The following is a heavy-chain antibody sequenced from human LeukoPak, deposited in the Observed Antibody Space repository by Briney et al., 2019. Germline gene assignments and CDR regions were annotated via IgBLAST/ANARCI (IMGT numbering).Heavy chain of an antibody. CDR1: GFTFSSYG. V-gene: IGHV3-30*18. CDR2: ISYDGSNK. D-gene: IGHD6-19*01. CDR3: AKDMAVAGLY. J-gene: IGHJ4*02. Sequence: PGRSLRHSCAASGFTFSSYGMHWLRQAPGKGLEWVAVISYDGSNKYYADSVKGRFTISRENSKNTLYLQMNSLRAEDTAVYYCAKDMAVAGLYWGQGTLVTVSS.